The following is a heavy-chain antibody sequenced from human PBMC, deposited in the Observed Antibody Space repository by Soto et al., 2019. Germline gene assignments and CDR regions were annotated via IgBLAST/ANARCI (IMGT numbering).Heavy chain of an antibody. CDR2: ISYDGSNK. CDR3: AKDLYYYGSGSYSYYYYGMDV. J-gene: IGHJ6*02. Sequence: SLRLSCAASGFTFSSYGMHWVRQAPGKGLEWVAVISYDGSNKYYADSVKGRFTISRDNSKNTLYLQMNSLRAEDTAVYYCAKDLYYYGSGSYSYYYYGMDVWGQGTTVTVSS. CDR1: GFTFSSYG. V-gene: IGHV3-30*18. D-gene: IGHD3-10*01.